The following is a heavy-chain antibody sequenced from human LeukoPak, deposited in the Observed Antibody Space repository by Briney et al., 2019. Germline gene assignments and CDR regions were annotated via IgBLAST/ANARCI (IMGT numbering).Heavy chain of an antibody. CDR1: GGAFSGYY. CDR2: INQSGST. D-gene: IGHD3-22*01. Sequence: SETLSLTCAVYGGAFSGYYWSWIRQPPGKGLEWIGEINQSGSTNYNPSLKSRVTISVDTSKNQFSLKLSAVTAADTAVYYCARGTKWPYYYDSSGLDYWGHETLVTVSS. V-gene: IGHV4-34*01. CDR3: ARGTKWPYYYDSSGLDY. J-gene: IGHJ4*01.